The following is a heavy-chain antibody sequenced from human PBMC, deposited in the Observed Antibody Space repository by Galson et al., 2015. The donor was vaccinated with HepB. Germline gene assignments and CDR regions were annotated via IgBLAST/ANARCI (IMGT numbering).Heavy chain of an antibody. Sequence: SLRLSCAVSGFTFSDYSMNWVRQAPGKGLEWVSSISSTGNYIYYADSVKGRFTISRDNAKNSLYLQMNSLRAEDTAVYYCARDGSDYDFWSGSKTMDDWGQGTTVTVSS. CDR3: ARDGSDYDFWSGSKTMDD. CDR2: ISSTGNYI. D-gene: IGHD3-3*01. J-gene: IGHJ6*02. V-gene: IGHV3-21*01. CDR1: GFTFSDYS.